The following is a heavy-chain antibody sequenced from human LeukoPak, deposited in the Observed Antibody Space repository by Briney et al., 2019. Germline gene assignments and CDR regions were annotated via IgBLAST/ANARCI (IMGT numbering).Heavy chain of an antibody. CDR3: ARDHTVTTLKSFDY. V-gene: IGHV3-21*01. CDR2: ISSSSSYI. CDR1: GFTFSSYS. Sequence: PGGSLRLSCAASGFTFSSYSMSWVRQAPGKGLEWVSSISSSSSYIYYADSLKGRFTISRDNAKNSLYLQMDSLRAEDTAVYYCARDHTVTTLKSFDYWGQGTLVTVSS. J-gene: IGHJ4*02. D-gene: IGHD4-17*01.